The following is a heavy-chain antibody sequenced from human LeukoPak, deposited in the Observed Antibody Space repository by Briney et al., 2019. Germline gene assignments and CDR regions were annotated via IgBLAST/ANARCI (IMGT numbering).Heavy chain of an antibody. Sequence: PGRSLRLSCAASGFTFSSYGMHWVRQAPGKGLEWVAVISYDGSNKYYADSVKGRFTISRDNSKNTLYLQMNSLRADDTAVYYCARKNYYYYGMDVWGQGTTVTVSS. CDR2: ISYDGSNK. CDR3: ARKNYYYYGMDV. CDR1: GFTFSSYG. J-gene: IGHJ6*02. V-gene: IGHV3-30*03.